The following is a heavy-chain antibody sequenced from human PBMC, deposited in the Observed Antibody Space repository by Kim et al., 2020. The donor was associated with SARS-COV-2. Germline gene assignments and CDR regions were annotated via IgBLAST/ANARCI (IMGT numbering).Heavy chain of an antibody. J-gene: IGHJ6*02. V-gene: IGHV4-34*01. CDR2: INHSGST. Sequence: SETLSLTCAVYGGSFSGYYWSWIRQPPGKGLEWIGEINHSGSTNYNPSLKSRVTISVDTSKNQFSLKLSSVTAADTAVYYCARVRRGGSYSHYYYGMDVWGQGTTVTVSS. CDR3: ARVRRGGSYSHYYYGMDV. D-gene: IGHD2-15*01. CDR1: GGSFSGYY.